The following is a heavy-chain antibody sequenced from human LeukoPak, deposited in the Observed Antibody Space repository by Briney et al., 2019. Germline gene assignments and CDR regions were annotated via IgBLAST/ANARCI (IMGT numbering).Heavy chain of an antibody. CDR2: IYNSGST. V-gene: IGHV4-59*01. CDR3: ARSPQTYLWGSLSPYSFDY. J-gene: IGHJ4*01. CDR1: GGSISSYY. Sequence: SGTLSLTCTVSGGSISSYYWSWIRQPPEKGLEWIGYIYNSGSTNYNPSLKSRVTISVDTSKNQFYLQMSSVTAADTAVYYCARSPQTYLWGSLSPYSFDYWGQGTLVTVPS. D-gene: IGHD3-16*01.